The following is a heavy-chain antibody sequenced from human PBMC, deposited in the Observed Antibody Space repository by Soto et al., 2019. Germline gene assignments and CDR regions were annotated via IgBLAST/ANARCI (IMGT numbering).Heavy chain of an antibody. CDR1: GFTFSSYG. J-gene: IGHJ4*02. Sequence: GGSLRLSCAASGFTFSSYGMHWVRQAPGKGLEWVAVISYDGSNKYYADSVRGRFTISRDNSKNTLYLQMNSLRAEDTAVYYCAKDAATPAGADYWGQGTLVTVSS. CDR2: ISYDGSNK. V-gene: IGHV3-30*18. CDR3: AKDAATPAGADY. D-gene: IGHD6-19*01.